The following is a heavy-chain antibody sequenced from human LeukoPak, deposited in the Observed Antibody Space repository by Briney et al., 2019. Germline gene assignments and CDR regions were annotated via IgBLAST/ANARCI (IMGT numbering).Heavy chain of an antibody. J-gene: IGHJ4*02. CDR2: INPNSGGT. CDR3: ARLCGGECYSPASDY. CDR1: GYTFTGYC. D-gene: IGHD2-21*01. V-gene: IGHV1-2*02. Sequence: ASVKVSCKASGYTFTGYCMHWVRQAPGQGLEWMGWINPNSGGTNYAQKFQGRVTMTRDTSISTAYMELSSLRSDDTAVYYCARLCGGECYSPASDYWGQGTLVTVSS.